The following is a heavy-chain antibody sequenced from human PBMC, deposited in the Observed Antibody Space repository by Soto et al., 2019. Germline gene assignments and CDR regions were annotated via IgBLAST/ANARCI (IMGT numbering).Heavy chain of an antibody. CDR1: GVSISSYY. CDR3: ARRASSSARFDY. V-gene: IGHV4-59*08. J-gene: IGHJ4*02. D-gene: IGHD6-6*01. CDR2: IYYSGST. Sequence: SETLSLTCTVSGVSISSYYWSWIRQPPGKGLEWIGYIYYSGSTNYNPSLKSRVTISVDTSKNQFSLKLSSVTAADTAVYYCARRASSSARFDYWGQGTLVTVSS.